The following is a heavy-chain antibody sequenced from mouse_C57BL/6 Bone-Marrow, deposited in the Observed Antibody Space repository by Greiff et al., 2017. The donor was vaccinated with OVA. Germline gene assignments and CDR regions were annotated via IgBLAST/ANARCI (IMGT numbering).Heavy chain of an antibody. J-gene: IGHJ3*01. V-gene: IGHV5-4*03. Sequence: DVKLVESGGGLVKPGGSLKLSCAASGFTFSSYAMSWVRQTPEKRLEWVATISDGGSYTYYPDNVKGRFTISRDNAKNNLYLQMSHLKSEDTAMYYCARIYDGYFAWFAYWGQGTLVTVSA. CDR2: ISDGGSYT. CDR1: GFTFSSYA. D-gene: IGHD2-3*01. CDR3: ARIYDGYFAWFAY.